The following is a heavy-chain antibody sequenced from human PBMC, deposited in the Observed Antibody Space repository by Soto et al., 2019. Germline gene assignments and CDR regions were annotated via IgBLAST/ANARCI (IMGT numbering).Heavy chain of an antibody. J-gene: IGHJ5*02. V-gene: IGHV3-11*01. Sequence: VPLVESGGGLVKPGGSLRLSCAASGFVFSDYYMTWIRQAPGKGLEWISDISSGGAVSNFADSVRGRFTISRDNTNNSLYLQMNNLSAEDTAIYHCARRLTGRTTGDWFDPWGQGTLVTVSS. CDR1: GFVFSDYY. D-gene: IGHD1-1*01. CDR2: ISSGGAVS. CDR3: ARRLTGRTTGDWFDP.